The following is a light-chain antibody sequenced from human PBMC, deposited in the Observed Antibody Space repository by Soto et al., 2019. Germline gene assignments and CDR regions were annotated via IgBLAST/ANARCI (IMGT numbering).Light chain of an antibody. J-gene: IGKJ2*01. V-gene: IGKV3-20*01. Sequence: EIVFTQSPGTLSLSPGEIATLSCRASQSVSSSYLAWYQQKPGQAPRLLIYGASSRATGIPDRFSGSGSGTDFTLSISILEPEDFAVYYCQQYGSSPRTFGQGTQLEIK. CDR1: QSVSSSY. CDR2: GAS. CDR3: QQYGSSPRT.